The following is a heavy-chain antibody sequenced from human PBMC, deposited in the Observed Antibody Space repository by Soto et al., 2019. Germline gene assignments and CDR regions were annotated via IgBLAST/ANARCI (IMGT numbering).Heavy chain of an antibody. D-gene: IGHD3-22*01. V-gene: IGHV5-51*01. J-gene: IGHJ4*02. CDR1: GYTFTDYW. Sequence: GESLKISCKGSGYTFTDYWISWVRQLPGKGLEWMGIIYPGDSDTRYSPSFQGHVTITVDKSISTAYLQWSSLKASDTAMYCCARLGGYYDSSAQSKYWGQGTLVTVSS. CDR3: ARLGGYYDSSAQSKY. CDR2: IYPGDSDT.